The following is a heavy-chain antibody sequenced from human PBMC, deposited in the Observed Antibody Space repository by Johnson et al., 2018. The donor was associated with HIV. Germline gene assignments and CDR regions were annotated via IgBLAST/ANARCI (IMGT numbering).Heavy chain of an antibody. V-gene: IGHV3-7*03. CDR2: IKQDGSEK. Sequence: MLLVESGGGLVQPGGSLRLSCEASGFTISGNWMNWVRQAPGKGLEWVANIKQDGSEKYYVDSVKGRFTVSRDNAKNSLYLQMNSLRAEDTALYYCARDREVGARSGAFDIWG. J-gene: IGHJ3*02. CDR1: GFTISGNW. CDR3: ARDREVGARSGAFDI. D-gene: IGHD1-26*01.